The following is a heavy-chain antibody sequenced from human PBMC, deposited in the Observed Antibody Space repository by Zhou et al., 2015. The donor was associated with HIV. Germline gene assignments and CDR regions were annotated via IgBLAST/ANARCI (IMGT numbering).Heavy chain of an antibody. CDR3: ARDLAVAGTHDAFDI. D-gene: IGHD6-19*01. CDR1: GYTFTSYY. Sequence: QVQLVQSGAEVKKPGASVKVSCKASGYTFTSYYMHWVRQAPGQGLEWMGIINPSGGSTSYAQKFQGRVTMTRDTSTSTVYMELSSLRSEDTAVYYCARDLAVAGTHDAFDIWGQGTMVTVSS. CDR2: INPSGGST. V-gene: IGHV1-46*01. J-gene: IGHJ3*02.